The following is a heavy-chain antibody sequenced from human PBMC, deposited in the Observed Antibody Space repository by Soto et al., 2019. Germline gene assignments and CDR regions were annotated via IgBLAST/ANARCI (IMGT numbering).Heavy chain of an antibody. V-gene: IGHV3-21*01. J-gene: IGHJ5*02. CDR1: GFTFSSYS. D-gene: IGHD2-2*01. Sequence: SLRLSCAASGFTFSSYSMNWVRQAPGKGLEWVSSISSSSSYIYYADSVKGRFTISRDNAKNSLYLQMNSLRAEDTAVYYCARDSIVVPAAIARNWFDPWGQGTLVTVSS. CDR2: ISSSSSYI. CDR3: ARDSIVVPAAIARNWFDP.